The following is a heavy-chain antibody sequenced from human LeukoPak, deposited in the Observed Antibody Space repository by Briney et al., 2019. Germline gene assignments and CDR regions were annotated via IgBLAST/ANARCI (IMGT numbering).Heavy chain of an antibody. J-gene: IGHJ5*02. CDR1: GYSFTSYW. CDR3: ARRGERGYSYGPFDP. CDR2: IDPSDSYT. V-gene: IGHV5-10-1*04. Sequence: GESLKISCKGSGYSFTSYWISWVRQMAGEGLEWVGRIDPSDSYTNYSPSFQGQVTISADKSISTAYLQWSSLKASDTAMYYCARRGERGYSYGPFDPWGQGTLVTVSS. D-gene: IGHD5-18*01.